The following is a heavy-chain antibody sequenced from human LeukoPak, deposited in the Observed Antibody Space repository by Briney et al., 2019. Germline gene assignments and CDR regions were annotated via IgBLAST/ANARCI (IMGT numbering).Heavy chain of an antibody. CDR2: INPNSGGT. Sequence: ASVKVSCKASGYTFTGYYMHWVRQAPGQGLEWMGWINPNSGGTNYAQKFQGRVTMTRDMSTSTVYMELSSLRSEDTAVYYCARAGVGYYYDSSGDFDYWGQGTLVTVSS. CDR3: ARAGVGYYYDSSGDFDY. J-gene: IGHJ4*02. CDR1: GYTFTGYY. D-gene: IGHD3-22*01. V-gene: IGHV1-2*02.